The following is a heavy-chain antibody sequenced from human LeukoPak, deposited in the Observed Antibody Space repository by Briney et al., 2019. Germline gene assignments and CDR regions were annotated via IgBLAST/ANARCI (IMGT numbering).Heavy chain of an antibody. CDR1: GFTFSSYS. D-gene: IGHD6-19*01. V-gene: IGHV3-21*01. CDR3: ARDREMGAVAHYFDY. J-gene: IGHJ4*02. Sequence: GGSLRLSCAASGFTFSSYSMNWVRQAPGKGLEWVSSISSSSSYIYYADSVKGRFTISGDNAKNSLYLQMNSLRAEDTAVYYCARDREMGAVAHYFDYWGQGTLVTVSS. CDR2: ISSSSSYI.